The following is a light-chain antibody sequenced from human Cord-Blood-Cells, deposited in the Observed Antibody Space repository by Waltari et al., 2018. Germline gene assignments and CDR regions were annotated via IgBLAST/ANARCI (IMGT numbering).Light chain of an antibody. CDR1: QSVSSSY. J-gene: IGKJ1*01. CDR3: QQYGSSPRT. V-gene: IGKV3-20*01. CDR2: GAS. Sequence: EIVLTQSPGTLSLSPGERATLSCRASQSVSSSYLAWYQQKPGQAPRRLIYGASSRATGIPDRFSGSGSGTDFTLTNSRLGPEDFAVYYCQQYGSSPRTFGQGTKVEIK.